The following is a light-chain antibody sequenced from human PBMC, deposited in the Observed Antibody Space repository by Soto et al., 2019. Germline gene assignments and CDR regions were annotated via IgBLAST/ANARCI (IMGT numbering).Light chain of an antibody. Sequence: EIVLTQSPGPLSLSPGERATLSCRARQSVSRSYLAWYQQKPGQAPRLLIYGASSRATGITDRFSGSGSGTDVTLNISRLLPEDFAVYYCQQYGSSPWTFCQGTKVEIK. CDR1: QSVSRSY. CDR2: GAS. CDR3: QQYGSSPWT. J-gene: IGKJ1*01. V-gene: IGKV3-20*01.